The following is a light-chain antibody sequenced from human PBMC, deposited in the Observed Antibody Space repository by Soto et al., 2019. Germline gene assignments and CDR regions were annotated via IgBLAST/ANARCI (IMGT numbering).Light chain of an antibody. CDR2: DAS. V-gene: IGKV1-5*01. CDR3: QQYNSYWT. J-gene: IGKJ1*01. Sequence: MSQSLSTVSASVGERVTMTFRASQSITRWLAWYQQKPGEAPKLLIYDASSLESGVPSRFSGSGSGTEFTLTISSLQPDDFATYYCQQYNSYWTFGQGTKVDI. CDR1: QSITRW.